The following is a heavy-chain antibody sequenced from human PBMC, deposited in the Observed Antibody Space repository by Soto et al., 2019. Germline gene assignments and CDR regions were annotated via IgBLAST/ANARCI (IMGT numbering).Heavy chain of an antibody. Sequence: SETLSLTCTVSGGSISSYYWSWIRQPAGKGLEWIGRIYTSGSTNYNPSLKSRVTMSVDTSKNQFSLKLSSVTAADTAVYYCARDRITMVRGVIYYYYGMDVWGQGTTVTVS. CDR3: ARDRITMVRGVIYYYYGMDV. D-gene: IGHD3-10*01. J-gene: IGHJ6*02. CDR1: GGSISSYY. CDR2: IYTSGST. V-gene: IGHV4-4*07.